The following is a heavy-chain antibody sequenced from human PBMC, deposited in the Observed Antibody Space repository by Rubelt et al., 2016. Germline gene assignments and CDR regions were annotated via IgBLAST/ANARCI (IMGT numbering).Heavy chain of an antibody. CDR3: ARVASSYDWHDY. D-gene: IGHD5-12*01. J-gene: IGHJ4*02. V-gene: IGHV1-46*01. CDR2: INPRGGST. CDR1: GYTFTSYY. Sequence: QVQLVQSGAEVKKPGASVKVSCKASGYTFTSYYMHWVRQAPGQGLEWMGIINPRGGSTSYAQKFQGRVTMTRDTSTSTVYMELSSLRSEDTAVYYCARVASSYDWHDYWGQGTLVTVSS.